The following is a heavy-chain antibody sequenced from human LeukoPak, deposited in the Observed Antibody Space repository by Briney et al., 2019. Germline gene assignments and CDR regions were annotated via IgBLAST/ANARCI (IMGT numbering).Heavy chain of an antibody. CDR3: ASDYYDSSGYPQDY. CDR1: GFTFSSYA. D-gene: IGHD3-22*01. CDR2: ISYDGSNK. Sequence: PGGSLRLSCAASGFTFSSYAMHWVRQAPGKGLEWVAVISYDGSNKYYADSVKGRFTISRDNSKNTLYLQMNSLRAEDTAVYYCASDYYDSSGYPQDYWGQGTLVTVSS. J-gene: IGHJ4*02. V-gene: IGHV3-30-3*01.